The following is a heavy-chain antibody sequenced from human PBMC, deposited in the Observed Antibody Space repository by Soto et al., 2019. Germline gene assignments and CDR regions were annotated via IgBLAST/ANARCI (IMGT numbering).Heavy chain of an antibody. CDR1: GFTFSSYA. D-gene: IGHD3-10*01. Sequence: QVQLVESGGGVVQPGRSLRLSCAASGFTFSSYAMHWVRQAPGKGLEWVAVISYEGSNKYYADSVKGRFTISRDNSKNTLYVQMNSVRAEDTAVYYCTQNGFGELLYYWFDPWGQGTLVTVSS. CDR2: ISYEGSNK. V-gene: IGHV3-30-3*01. J-gene: IGHJ5*02. CDR3: TQNGFGELLYYWFDP.